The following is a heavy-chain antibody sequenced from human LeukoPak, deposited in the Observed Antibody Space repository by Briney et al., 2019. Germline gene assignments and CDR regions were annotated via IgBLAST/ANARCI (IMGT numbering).Heavy chain of an antibody. CDR2: ISAYNGNT. Sequence: ASVKVSCKASGYTFTNYGFSWVRQAPGQGLEWMGWISAYNGNTNYAQKLQGRVTMTRDTSTSTVYMELSSLRSEDTAVYYCAREGGDYSGSPRSGFDIWGQGTMVTVSS. CDR1: GYTFTNYG. CDR3: AREGGDYSGSPRSGFDI. J-gene: IGHJ3*02. V-gene: IGHV1-18*01. D-gene: IGHD1-26*01.